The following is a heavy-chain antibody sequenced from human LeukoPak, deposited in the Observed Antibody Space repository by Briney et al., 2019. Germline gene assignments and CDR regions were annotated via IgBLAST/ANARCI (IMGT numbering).Heavy chain of an antibody. D-gene: IGHD6-13*01. Sequence: PGGSLRLSCAASGFTFSDYYMSWIRQAPGKGLEWVSYISSSGSTIYYADSVKGRFTISKDNAKNSLYLQMNSLRAEDTALYYCAKGAGIAAAVDYWGQGTLVTVSS. CDR1: GFTFSDYY. CDR3: AKGAGIAAAVDY. CDR2: ISSSGSTI. V-gene: IGHV3-11*01. J-gene: IGHJ4*02.